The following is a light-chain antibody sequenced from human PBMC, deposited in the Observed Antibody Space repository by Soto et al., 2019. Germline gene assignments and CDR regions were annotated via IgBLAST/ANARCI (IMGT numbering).Light chain of an antibody. CDR1: QSLVNSAGNTF. CDR2: KAS. CDR3: MQGSHWPFT. V-gene: IGKV2-30*01. J-gene: IGKJ2*01. Sequence: DIVMTQSPLSPAVTLGQPASISSRSSQSLVNSAGNTFLNWFHQRPGQSPRRLIYKASNRDSGVPDRFSGSGSGTDFTLKISRVEADDVGVYYCMQGSHWPFTFGQGTKLEIK.